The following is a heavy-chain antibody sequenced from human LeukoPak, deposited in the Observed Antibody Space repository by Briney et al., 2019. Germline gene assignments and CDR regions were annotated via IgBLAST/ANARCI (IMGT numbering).Heavy chain of an antibody. J-gene: IGHJ4*02. CDR2: IRYDGSSK. Sequence: GGSLRLSCAASGFTFISYGMHWVRQAPGKGLEWVAFIRYDGSSKYYADSVKGRFTISRDNSKNTLYLQINSLRAEDTAVYYCAKDPSYYDSSGYYYAVDYWGQGTLVTVSS. D-gene: IGHD3-22*01. V-gene: IGHV3-30*02. CDR3: AKDPSYYDSSGYYYAVDY. CDR1: GFTFISYG.